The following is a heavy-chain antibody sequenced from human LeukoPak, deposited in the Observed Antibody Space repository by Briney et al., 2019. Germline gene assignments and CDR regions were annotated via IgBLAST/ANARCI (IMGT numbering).Heavy chain of an antibody. CDR1: GFTFSSYW. J-gene: IGHJ4*02. V-gene: IGHV3-7*01. CDR3: ARRPGAAGSPFDY. CDR2: IKQDGSEK. Sequence: GGSLRLSCAASGFTFSSYWMSWVRQAPGKGLEWVANIKQDGSEKYYADSVKGRFTISRDNAKNSLYLQMNSLRAEDTAVYYCARRPGAAGSPFDYWGQGTLVTVSS. D-gene: IGHD6-13*01.